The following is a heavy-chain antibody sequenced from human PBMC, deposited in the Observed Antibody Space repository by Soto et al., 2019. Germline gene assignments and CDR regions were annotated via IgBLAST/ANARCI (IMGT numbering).Heavy chain of an antibody. CDR1: GFTFSSYS. V-gene: IGHV3-48*02. CDR2: ISSSSSTI. CDR3: ARDRRVRGVHTTRDFDY. Sequence: EVQLVESGGGLVQPGGSLRLSCAASGFTFSSYSMNWVRQAPGKGLEWVSYISSSSSTIYYADSVKGRFTISRDNAKNSLYLQMNSLRDEDTAVYYCARDRRVRGVHTTRDFDYCGQGTLVTVSS. D-gene: IGHD3-10*01. J-gene: IGHJ4*02.